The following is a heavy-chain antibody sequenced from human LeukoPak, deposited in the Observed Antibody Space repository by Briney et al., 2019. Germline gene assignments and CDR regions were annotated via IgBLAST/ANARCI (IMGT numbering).Heavy chain of an antibody. Sequence: SETLSLTCTVSGGSISSSNWWSWVRQPPGKGLEWIGEIYHSGSTNYNPSLKSRVTISVDKSKNQFSLKLSSVTAADTAVYYCATSSGSYLGYYYYYMDVWGKGTTVTVSS. D-gene: IGHD1-26*01. CDR3: ATSSGSYLGYYYYYMDV. V-gene: IGHV4-4*02. CDR1: GGSISSSNW. CDR2: IYHSGST. J-gene: IGHJ6*03.